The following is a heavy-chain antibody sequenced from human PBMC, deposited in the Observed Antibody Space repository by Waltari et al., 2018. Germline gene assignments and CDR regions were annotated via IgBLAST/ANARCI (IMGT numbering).Heavy chain of an antibody. CDR2: MYYRGSS. D-gene: IGHD3-10*01. Sequence: QLQLQESGPGLVKPSETLSLTCSVSGASVTSGSYYWGWLRQPPRKGLEWIGIMYYRGSSYSNPSLKSRGTISVDTAKNQFSLKLSSVAAADTAVYYCARAFGSGSYAWFDSWGQGTLVTVSS. V-gene: IGHV4-39*01. J-gene: IGHJ5*01. CDR3: ARAFGSGSYAWFDS. CDR1: GASVTSGSYY.